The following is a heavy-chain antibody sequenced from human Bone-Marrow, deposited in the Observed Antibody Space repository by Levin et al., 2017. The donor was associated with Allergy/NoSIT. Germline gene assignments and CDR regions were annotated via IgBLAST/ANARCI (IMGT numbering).Heavy chain of an antibody. CDR3: ARDLNKAKYYYGMDV. V-gene: IGHV3-21*04. D-gene: IGHD1/OR15-1a*01. CDR1: GFTFSDYS. Sequence: SCIVSGFTFSDYSVYWVRQAPGKGLEWISSISSDSSDLYYADSVKGRFTISRDNAKNSLYLQMNSLRAEDTAVYYCARDLNKAKYYYGMDVWGQGTTVTVSS. CDR2: ISSDSSDL. J-gene: IGHJ6*02.